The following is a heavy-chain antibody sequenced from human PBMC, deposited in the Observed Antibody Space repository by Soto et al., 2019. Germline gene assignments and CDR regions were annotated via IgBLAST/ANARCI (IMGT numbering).Heavy chain of an antibody. Sequence: SVKGRFTISRDNAKNTLYLQMNSLRAEDTAVYYCVRDPLGAAAGTYQLAFDYWGQGTLVTVSS. J-gene: IGHJ4*02. CDR3: VRDPLGAAAGTYQLAFDY. D-gene: IGHD6-13*01. V-gene: IGHV3-21*06.